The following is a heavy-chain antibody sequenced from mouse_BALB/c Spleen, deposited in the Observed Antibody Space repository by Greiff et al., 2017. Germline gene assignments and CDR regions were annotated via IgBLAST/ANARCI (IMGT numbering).Heavy chain of an antibody. CDR3: TKGYGNYLPYYFDY. D-gene: IGHD2-1*01. J-gene: IGHJ2*01. V-gene: IGHV1-69*02. CDR1: GYTFTSYW. Sequence: QVQLKQPGAELVRPGASVKLSCKASGYTFTSYWINWVKQRPGQGLEWIGNIYPSDSYTNYNQKFKDKATLTVDKSSSTAYMQLSSPTSEDSAVYYCTKGYGNYLPYYFDYWGQGTTLTVSS. CDR2: IYPSDSYT.